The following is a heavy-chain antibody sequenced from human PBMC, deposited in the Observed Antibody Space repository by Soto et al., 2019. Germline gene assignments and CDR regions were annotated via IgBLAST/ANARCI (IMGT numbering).Heavy chain of an antibody. CDR3: ARGIATGQLDP. CDR2: INPDNGNT. D-gene: IGHD2-15*01. J-gene: IGHJ5*02. CDR1: GYTFTRYT. V-gene: IGHV1-3*01. Sequence: ASVKVSCKASGYTFTRYTMNWVRQAPGQRLEWMGWINPDNGNTKSSQKFQDRVIITRDTSASTAYMDLSSLRSEDTAVHYCARGIATGQLDPWGQGTLVTVSS.